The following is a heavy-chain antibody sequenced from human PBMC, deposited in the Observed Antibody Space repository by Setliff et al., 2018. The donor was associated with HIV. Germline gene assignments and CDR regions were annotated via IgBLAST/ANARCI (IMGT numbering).Heavy chain of an antibody. CDR1: GGSIRTGTHY. CDR2: IYYDGRT. J-gene: IGHJ4*02. D-gene: IGHD5-18*01. V-gene: IGHV4-39*07. CDR3: ARDQKGYSYGYFDS. Sequence: LSLTCTVSGGSIRTGTHYWGWIRQPPGKGLEWIGSIYYDGRTFYKPSLESRLTISVDTSKNQFSLRLNSVTAADTAVYFCARDQKGYSYGYFDSWGQGTLVTVSS.